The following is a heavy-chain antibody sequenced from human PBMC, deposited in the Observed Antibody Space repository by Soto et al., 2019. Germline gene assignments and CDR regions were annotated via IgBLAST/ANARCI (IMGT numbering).Heavy chain of an antibody. CDR1: GFTFSSYW. D-gene: IGHD3-22*01. V-gene: IGHV3-7*03. Sequence: GSLRLSCAASGFTFSSYWMSWVRQAPGKGLEWVANIKQDGSEKYYVDSVKGRFTISRDNAKNSLYLQMNSLRAEDTAVYYCAREVYYYDSSGYSKSLRYYGMDVWAKGPRSPSP. CDR3: AREVYYYDSSGYSKSLRYYGMDV. J-gene: IGHJ6*02. CDR2: IKQDGSEK.